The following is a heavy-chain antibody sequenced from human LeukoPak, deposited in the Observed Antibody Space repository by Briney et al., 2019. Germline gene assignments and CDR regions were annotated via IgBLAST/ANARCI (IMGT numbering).Heavy chain of an antibody. CDR1: GFTFSNYW. J-gene: IGHJ4*02. D-gene: IGHD7-27*01. CDR3: ARDRLQLGPPRYLVDY. CDR2: INPDGSNT. V-gene: IGHV3-74*01. Sequence: GGSLRLSCAASGFTFSNYWMHWVRQDPGKGLVWVSYINPDGSNTNYADSVKGRFTISRDNAKNALYLQMNSLRAEDTAVYYCARDRLQLGPPRYLVDYWGQGTLVTVSS.